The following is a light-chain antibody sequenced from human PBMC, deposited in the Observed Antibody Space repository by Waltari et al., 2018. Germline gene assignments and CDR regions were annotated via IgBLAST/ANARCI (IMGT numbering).Light chain of an antibody. CDR1: SSDVGSYDL. Sequence: QSALTQPASVSGSPGQSFTISCTATSSDVGSYDLVPWYQHHPGKAPKLMIYDATQRPSGVSDRFSGSKSGNTASLTISGLQAEDEADYYCCSYVGDVTWVFGGGTKLTVL. CDR2: DAT. V-gene: IGLV2-23*01. J-gene: IGLJ3*02. CDR3: CSYVGDVTWV.